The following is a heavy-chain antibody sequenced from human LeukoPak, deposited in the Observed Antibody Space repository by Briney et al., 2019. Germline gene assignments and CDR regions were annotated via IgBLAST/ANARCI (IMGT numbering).Heavy chain of an antibody. J-gene: IGHJ5*02. V-gene: IGHV4-39*07. D-gene: IGHD3-10*01. Sequence: PSETLSLTCTVSGGSISSSSYYWGWIRQPPGKGLEWIGRIYTSGSTNYNPSLKSRVTISVDTSKNQFSLKLSSVTAADTAVYYCARGLLWFGELFPNWFDPWGQGTLVTVSS. CDR1: GGSISSSSYY. CDR3: ARGLLWFGELFPNWFDP. CDR2: IYTSGST.